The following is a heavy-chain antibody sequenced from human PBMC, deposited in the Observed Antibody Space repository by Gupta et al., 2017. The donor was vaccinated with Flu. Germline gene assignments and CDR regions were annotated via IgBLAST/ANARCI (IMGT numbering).Heavy chain of an antibody. CDR1: GYPFTGYY. Sequence: QVQLVQSGAEVKKPGASVKVSCKASGYPFTGYYMHWVRQAPGQGLEWMGRINPNSGGTNYAQKFQGRVTMTRETSISTAYMELSRLRSDDTAVYYCARDRALSSTSSRYYDYMDVWGKGTTVTVSS. CDR2: INPNSGGT. D-gene: IGHD2-2*01. J-gene: IGHJ6*03. V-gene: IGHV1-2*06. CDR3: ARDRALSSTSSRYYDYMDV.